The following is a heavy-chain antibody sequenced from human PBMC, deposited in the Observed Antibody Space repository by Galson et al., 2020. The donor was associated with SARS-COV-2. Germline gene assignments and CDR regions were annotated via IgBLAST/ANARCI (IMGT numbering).Heavy chain of an antibody. V-gene: IGHV4-4*02. Sequence: SETLSLTCAVSGDSISSHKWWSWVRQSPGKGLEWIGEIHHSGSTNYDPSLKSRVTMSLDKSNNQFSLNLKSVTAADTAVYYCTRGDTVTTSGNWFDPGGQGTLVTVSS. CDR2: IHHSGST. J-gene: IGHJ5*02. CDR1: GDSISSHKW. D-gene: IGHD4-4*01. CDR3: TRGDTVTTSGNWFDP.